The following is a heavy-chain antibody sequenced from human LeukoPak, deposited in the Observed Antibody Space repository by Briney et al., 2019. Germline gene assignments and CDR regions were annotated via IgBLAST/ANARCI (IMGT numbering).Heavy chain of an antibody. D-gene: IGHD3-22*01. V-gene: IGHV3-48*01. CDR3: ARDSDYYDSSGYYNLWFDP. Sequence: GGSLRLSCAASGFTFSSYSMNWVRQAPGKGLEWVSYISSTSTIYYADSVKGRFTISRDNAKNSLYLQMNSLRAEDTAVYYCARDSDYYDSSGYYNLWFDPWGQGTLVTVSS. J-gene: IGHJ5*02. CDR1: GFTFSSYS. CDR2: ISSTSTI.